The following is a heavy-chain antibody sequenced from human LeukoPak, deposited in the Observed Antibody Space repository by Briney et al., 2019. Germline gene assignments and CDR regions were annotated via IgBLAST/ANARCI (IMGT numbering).Heavy chain of an antibody. CDR2: INHSGST. CDR3: ASRSFITGTYN. J-gene: IGHJ4*02. CDR1: GGSFSGYY. V-gene: IGHV4-34*01. D-gene: IGHD1-20*01. Sequence: PSETLSLACAVYGGSFSGYYWSWIRQPPGKGLEWIGEINHSGSTNYNPSLKSRVTISVDTSKNQFSLKLSSVTAADTAVYYCASRSFITGTYNWGQGTLVTVSS.